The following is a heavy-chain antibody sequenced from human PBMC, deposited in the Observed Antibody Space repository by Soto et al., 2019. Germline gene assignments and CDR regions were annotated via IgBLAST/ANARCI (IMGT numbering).Heavy chain of an antibody. CDR2: TSYDGRNT. J-gene: IGHJ6*02. D-gene: IGHD5-12*01. V-gene: IGHV3-30*01. Sequence: QVQLVESGGGVVQPGRSLRLSCAASGFTFSSFAMHWVRQAPGKGLEWVAVTSYDGRNTYYADSVKGRFTISRDNSKHALYLHKNCLRAEDTAVYYCARDGNSGYDWDYYYGMDVWGQGTTVTVSS. CDR1: GFTFSSFA. CDR3: ARDGNSGYDWDYYYGMDV.